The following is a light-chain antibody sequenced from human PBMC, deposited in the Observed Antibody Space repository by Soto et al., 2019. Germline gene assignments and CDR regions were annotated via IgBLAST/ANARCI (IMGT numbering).Light chain of an antibody. V-gene: IGKV1-39*01. CDR2: AAS. J-gene: IGKJ2*01. Sequence: DLQMTQSPSSLSASVGDRVTITCRASQSISSYLNWYQQKPGKAPKLLIYAASSLQSGVPSRFSGSGSGTDFTLTISSLQPDDFATYYCQQCYSTPTFGQGIKTETK. CDR1: QSISSY. CDR3: QQCYSTPT.